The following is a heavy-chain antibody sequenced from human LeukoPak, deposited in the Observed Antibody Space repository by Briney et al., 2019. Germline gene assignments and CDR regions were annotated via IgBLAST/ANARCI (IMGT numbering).Heavy chain of an antibody. CDR3: AKDPTQYSSSWYGNWFDP. V-gene: IGHV3-23*01. D-gene: IGHD6-13*01. CDR1: GFTFSSYG. CDR2: ISGSGGST. Sequence: PGGSLRLSCAASGFTFSSYGMSWVRQAPGKGLEWVSAISGSGGSTYYADSVKGRFTISRDNSKNTLYLQMNSLRAEDTAVYYCAKDPTQYSSSWYGNWFDPWGQGTLVTVSS. J-gene: IGHJ5*02.